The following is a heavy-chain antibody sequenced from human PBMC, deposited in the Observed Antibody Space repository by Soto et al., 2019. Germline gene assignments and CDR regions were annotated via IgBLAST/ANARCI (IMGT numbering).Heavy chain of an antibody. J-gene: IGHJ6*02. D-gene: IGHD3-22*01. CDR3: ARDYYDRHYYYYYGMDV. CDR1: GYTFTSYA. V-gene: IGHV1-3*01. CDR2: INAGNGNT. Sequence: GASVKVSCKASGYTFTSYAMHWVRQAPGQRLEWMGWINAGNGNTKYSQKFQGRVTITRDTSASTAYMELSSLRSEDTAVYYCARDYYDRHYYYYYGMDVWGQGTTVTVSS.